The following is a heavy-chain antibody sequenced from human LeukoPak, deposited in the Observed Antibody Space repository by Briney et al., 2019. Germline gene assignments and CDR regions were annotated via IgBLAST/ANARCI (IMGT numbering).Heavy chain of an antibody. CDR2: IYYSGST. J-gene: IGHJ4*02. D-gene: IGHD3-9*01. CDR3: ARAYYDTLRFDY. Sequence: PSETLSLTCTVSGGSISSYYWSWIRQPPGKGLEWIGYIYYSGSTNYNPSLKSRVTISVDTSKNQFSLKLSSVTAADTAVYYCARAYYDTLRFDYWGQGTLVTVSS. CDR1: GGSISSYY. V-gene: IGHV4-59*01.